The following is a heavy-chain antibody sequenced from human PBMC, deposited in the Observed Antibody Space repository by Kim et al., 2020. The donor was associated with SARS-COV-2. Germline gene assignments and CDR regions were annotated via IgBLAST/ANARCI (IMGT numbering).Heavy chain of an antibody. D-gene: IGHD3-16*02. Sequence: SETLSLTCTVSGGSMKSYYWSWIRQPPGKGLEWIGYIYYSGSTRYTPSLKSRVSISMDTSKNQFSLNLRSVTAADTAIYFCAGGRWQQLSADYYFDYWGQGALVPVSS. CDR2: IYYSGST. J-gene: IGHJ4*02. V-gene: IGHV4-59*13. CDR3: AGGRWQQLSADYYFDY. CDR1: GGSMKSYY.